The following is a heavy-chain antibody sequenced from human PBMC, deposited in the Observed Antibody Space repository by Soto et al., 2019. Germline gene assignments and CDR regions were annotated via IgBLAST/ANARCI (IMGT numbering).Heavy chain of an antibody. D-gene: IGHD2-21*02. V-gene: IGHV4-59*01. CDR1: GGSISSYY. CDR3: ARLLVVTATRRAFDI. CDR2: IYYSGST. Sequence: SETLSLTCTVSGGSISSYYWSWIRQPPGKGLEWIGYIYYSGSTNYNPSLKSRVTISVDTSKNQFSLKLSSVTAADTAVYYCARLLVVTATRRAFDICGQGTMVTVSS. J-gene: IGHJ3*02.